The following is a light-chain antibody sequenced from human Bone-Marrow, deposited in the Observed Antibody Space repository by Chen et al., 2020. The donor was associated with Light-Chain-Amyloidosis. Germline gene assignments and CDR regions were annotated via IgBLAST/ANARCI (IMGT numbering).Light chain of an antibody. CDR1: SSDVGGDNH. V-gene: IGLV2-14*01. CDR3: SSYTITNTLV. J-gene: IGLJ1*01. CDR2: EVT. Sequence: QSALTQPASESGSPVQSITTSCTGTSSDVGGDNHVSWYQQQPDKAPKLMIYEVTNRPSWVPDRFSGSKYDNTASLTISGLQTEDEADYFCSSYTITNTLVFGSGTRVTVL.